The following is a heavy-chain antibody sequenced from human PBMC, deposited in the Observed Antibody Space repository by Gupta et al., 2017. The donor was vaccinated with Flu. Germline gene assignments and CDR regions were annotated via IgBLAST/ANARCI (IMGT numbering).Heavy chain of an antibody. D-gene: IGHD3-22*01. V-gene: IGHV3-66*02. CDR2: IYSGGST. CDR1: GFTGSSNY. CDR3: ARDLYDSSGYYPFDY. Sequence: EVQLVESGGGLVQPGGSLRLSCAASGFTGSSNYMSWVRQAPGKGLEWVSVIYSGGSTYYADSVKGRFTISRDNSKNTLYLQMNSLRAEDTAVYYCARDLYDSSGYYPFDYWGQGTLVTVSS. J-gene: IGHJ4*02.